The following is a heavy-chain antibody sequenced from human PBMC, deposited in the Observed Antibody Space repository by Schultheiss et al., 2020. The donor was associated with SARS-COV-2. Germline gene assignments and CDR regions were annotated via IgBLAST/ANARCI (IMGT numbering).Heavy chain of an antibody. Sequence: GGSLRLSCADSGFTFSNYAMSWVRQAPGKGLEWVSTLSGGGGSTYYADSVKGRFTISRDNSKNTLYLQMNSLRAEDTAVYYCAREPTGGGMDVWGQGTTVTVSS. V-gene: IGHV3-23*01. J-gene: IGHJ6*02. D-gene: IGHD1-14*01. CDR3: AREPTGGGMDV. CDR1: GFTFSNYA. CDR2: LSGGGGST.